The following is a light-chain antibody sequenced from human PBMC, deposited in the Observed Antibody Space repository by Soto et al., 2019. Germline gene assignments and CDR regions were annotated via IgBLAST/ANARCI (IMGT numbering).Light chain of an antibody. V-gene: IGKV4-1*01. CDR3: QQYYSTPRT. J-gene: IGKJ1*01. Sequence: DIVMTQSPDSLAVSLGERATINCKSSQSVLYSSNNKNYLAWYQQKPGQPPKLLIYWASTRESGVPDRFSGSGSGTDITLTISSLQAEDVAVYYCQQYYSTPRTFGQGTKVDIK. CDR2: WAS. CDR1: QSVLYSSNNKNY.